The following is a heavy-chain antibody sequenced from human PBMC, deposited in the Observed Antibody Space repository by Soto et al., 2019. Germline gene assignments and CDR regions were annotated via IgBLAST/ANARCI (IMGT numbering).Heavy chain of an antibody. Sequence: PGGSLRLSCAASGFTFSSYGMHWVRQAPGKGLEWVAVISYDGSQKYYTDSVKGRFTISRDNSKNTLYLQMNSLKAEDTAVYYCAKGSNSWWNFLDWFDPWGQGTLVTVSS. CDR1: GFTFSSYG. CDR3: AKGSNSWWNFLDWFDP. CDR2: ISYDGSQK. V-gene: IGHV3-30*18. J-gene: IGHJ5*02. D-gene: IGHD6-13*01.